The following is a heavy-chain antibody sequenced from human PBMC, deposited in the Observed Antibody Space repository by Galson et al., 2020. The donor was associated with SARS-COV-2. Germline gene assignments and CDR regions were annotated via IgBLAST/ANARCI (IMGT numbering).Heavy chain of an antibody. Sequence: GGSLRLSCAASGFTFSSYWMSWVRQAPGKGLEWVANIKQDGSDKYYVDAVKGRFTISRDNAKNSLYVQMNSLRAEDTAVYYCARSYNSGSGRLFDYWGQGNLVTGSS. J-gene: IGHJ4*02. V-gene: IGHV3-7*01. D-gene: IGHD3-10*01. CDR3: ARSYNSGSGRLFDY. CDR1: GFTFSSYW. CDR2: IKQDGSDK.